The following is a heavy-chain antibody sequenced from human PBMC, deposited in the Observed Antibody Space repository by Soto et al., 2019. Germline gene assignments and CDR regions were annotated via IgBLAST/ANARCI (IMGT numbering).Heavy chain of an antibody. V-gene: IGHV1-69*13. J-gene: IGHJ5*02. CDR3: ARTNDYDSSGYISWFDP. CDR1: GGTFSSYA. Sequence: GASVKVSCKASGGTFSSYAISWVRQAPGQGLEWMGGIIPIFGTANYAQKFQGRVTITADESTSTAYMELSSLRSEDTAVYYCARTNDYDSSGYISWFDPWGQGTLVTVSS. D-gene: IGHD3-22*01. CDR2: IIPIFGTA.